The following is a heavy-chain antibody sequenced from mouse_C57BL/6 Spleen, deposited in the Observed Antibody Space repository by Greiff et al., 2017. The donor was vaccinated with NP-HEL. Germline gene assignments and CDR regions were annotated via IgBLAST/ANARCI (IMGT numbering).Heavy chain of an antibody. CDR3: ARRGSNYAGYYAMDY. CDR1: GFTFSDYG. V-gene: IGHV5-17*01. D-gene: IGHD2-5*01. J-gene: IGHJ4*01. Sequence: DVMLVESGGGLVKPGGSLKLSCAASGFTFSDYGMHWVRQAPEQGLEWVAYISSGSSTIYYADTVKGRFTISRDNAKNTLFLQMTSLRSEDTAMDYCARRGSNYAGYYAMDYWGQGTSVTVSS. CDR2: ISSGSSTI.